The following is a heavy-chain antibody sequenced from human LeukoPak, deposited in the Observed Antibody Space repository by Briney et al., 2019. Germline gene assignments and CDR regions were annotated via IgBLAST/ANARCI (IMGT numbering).Heavy chain of an antibody. CDR3: ARGPLLGYCSGGSCYYYYYMDV. V-gene: IGHV4-30-4*08. Sequence: SQTVSLTCTVSGGSISSGDYYWSWIRQPPGKGLEWIGYIYYSGSTYYNPSLKSRVTISVDTSKNQFSLKLSSVTAADTAVYYCARGPLLGYCSGGSCYYYYYMDVWGKGTTVTVSS. CDR1: GGSISSGDYY. D-gene: IGHD2-15*01. CDR2: IYYSGST. J-gene: IGHJ6*03.